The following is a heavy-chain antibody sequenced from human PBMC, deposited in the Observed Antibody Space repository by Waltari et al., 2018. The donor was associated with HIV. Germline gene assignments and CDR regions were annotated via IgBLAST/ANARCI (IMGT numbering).Heavy chain of an antibody. J-gene: IGHJ4*02. D-gene: IGHD3-10*01. Sequence: LLESGGNLVQTGGSLTLSCASSGFTFCSYAMPWVRQAPGKGLGWVSGISGSGGDTLFADSVKGRFTISRDASTVYLSMNRLTAEDTAVYYCAKVGLSGRWLLRRPFYFDYWGQGILVTVSS. V-gene: IGHV3-23*01. CDR3: AKVGLSGRWLLRRPFYFDY. CDR1: GFTFCSYA. CDR2: ISGSGGDT.